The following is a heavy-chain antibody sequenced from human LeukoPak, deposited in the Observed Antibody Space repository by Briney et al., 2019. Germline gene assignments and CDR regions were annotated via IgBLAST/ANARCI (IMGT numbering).Heavy chain of an antibody. V-gene: IGHV3-23*01. Sequence: HPGGSLRLSCAVSGFAFGSEAMSWVRQAPGKGLEWVSAISGSGGSTYYTDSVKGRFTISGDNAKNSLYLQMNSLRAEDTAVYYCARVYYGDDYWGQGTLVTVSS. CDR2: ISGSGGST. J-gene: IGHJ4*01. CDR3: ARVYYGDDY. CDR1: GFAFGSEA. D-gene: IGHD4-17*01.